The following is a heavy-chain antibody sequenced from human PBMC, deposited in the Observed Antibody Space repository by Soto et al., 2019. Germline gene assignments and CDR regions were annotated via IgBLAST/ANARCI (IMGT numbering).Heavy chain of an antibody. V-gene: IGHV1-69*13. CDR3: ARMRAVQLWYYFDY. CDR1: RGTFSSYA. Sequence: SVKVSCKASRGTFSSYAISWVRQAPGQGLEWMGGIIPIFGTANYAQKFQGRVTITADESTSTAYMELSILRSEDTAVYYCARMRAVQLWYYFDYWGQGTLVTVTS. D-gene: IGHD5-18*01. CDR2: IIPIFGTA. J-gene: IGHJ4*02.